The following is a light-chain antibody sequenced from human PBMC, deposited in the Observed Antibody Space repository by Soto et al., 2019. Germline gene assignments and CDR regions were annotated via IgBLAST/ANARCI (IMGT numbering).Light chain of an antibody. CDR2: GAS. CDR1: ESVSDNY. CDR3: QQRSNWSFT. Sequence: EIVLTQSPGTLSLSPGERATLSCRASESVSDNYLAWYQQRSGQAPRLVIYGASNRATGIPARFSGSGSGTDFTLTISSLEPEDFAVYYCQQRSNWSFTFGPGTKVDIK. J-gene: IGKJ3*01. V-gene: IGKV3-11*01.